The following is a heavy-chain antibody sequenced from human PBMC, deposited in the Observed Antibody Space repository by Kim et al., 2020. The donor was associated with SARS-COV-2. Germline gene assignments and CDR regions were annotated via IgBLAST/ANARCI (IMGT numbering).Heavy chain of an antibody. CDR1: GFTFSSYS. Sequence: GGSLRLSCAASGFTFSSYSMNWVRQAPGKGLEWVSSISSSSSYIYYADSVKGRFTISRDNAKNSLYLQMNSLRAEDTAVYYCARDILSLPQYQLLSIGWFDPWGQGTLVTVSS. J-gene: IGHJ5*02. CDR2: ISSSSSYI. CDR3: ARDILSLPQYQLLSIGWFDP. D-gene: IGHD2-2*01. V-gene: IGHV3-21*01.